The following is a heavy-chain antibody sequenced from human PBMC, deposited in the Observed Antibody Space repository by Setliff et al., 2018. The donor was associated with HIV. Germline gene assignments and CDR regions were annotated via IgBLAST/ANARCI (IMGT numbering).Heavy chain of an antibody. CDR3: ARTSGEAYNYEGAFDV. J-gene: IGHJ3*01. V-gene: IGHV1-69*05. CDR2: IIPIFKSA. CDR1: GDTFNNYG. Sequence: SVKVSCKVSGDTFNNYGLNWGRQAPGQGLEWMGGIIPIFKSADYAQKFQGRVTITTDESTSTAYMDLSSLKSEDTAIYYCARTSGEAYNYEGAFDVWGQGTLVTVSS. D-gene: IGHD5-12*01.